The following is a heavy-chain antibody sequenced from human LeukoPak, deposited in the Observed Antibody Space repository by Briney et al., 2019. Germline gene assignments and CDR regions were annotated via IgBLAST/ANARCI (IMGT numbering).Heavy chain of an antibody. CDR1: GFTFSSYA. V-gene: IGHV3-23*01. J-gene: IGHJ4*02. CDR3: AKDQGSSGWYAAVY. Sequence: PGGSLRLSCAASGFTFSSYAMSWVRQAPGKGLEWVSAISGSGGSTYYADSVKGRFTISRDNSKNTLYLQMNSLRAEDTAVYYCAKDQGSSGWYAAVYWGQGTLVTVSS. D-gene: IGHD6-19*01. CDR2: ISGSGGST.